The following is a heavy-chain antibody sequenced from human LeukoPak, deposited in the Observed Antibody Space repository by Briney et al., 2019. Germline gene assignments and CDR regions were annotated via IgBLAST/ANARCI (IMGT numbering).Heavy chain of an antibody. CDR2: IYSSGST. CDR3: AKYGGGYNFDY. J-gene: IGHJ4*02. D-gene: IGHD5-24*01. Sequence: SETLSLTCAVYGGSFSGYYWSWIRQPPGKGLEWIGYIYSSGSTNYNPSLKSRVTISVDTSKNQFSLKLISVTAADTAVYYCAKYGGGYNFDYWGQGTLVTVSS. CDR1: GGSFSGYY. V-gene: IGHV4-59*01.